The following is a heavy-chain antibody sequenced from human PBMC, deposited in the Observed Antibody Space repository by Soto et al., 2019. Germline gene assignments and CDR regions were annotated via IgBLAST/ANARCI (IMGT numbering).Heavy chain of an antibody. D-gene: IGHD3-10*01. Sequence: HGWSIKLCCAASGETLYISGVDLVCQAPGKGLEWVSYISSSSSTIYYADSVKGRFTISRDNAKNSLYLQMNSLRAEDTAVYYCAFGEESRYYYYGMDVWGQGTTVTVSS. V-gene: IGHV3-48*01. CDR1: GETLYISG. J-gene: IGHJ6*02. CDR3: AFGEESRYYYYGMDV. CDR2: ISSSSSTI.